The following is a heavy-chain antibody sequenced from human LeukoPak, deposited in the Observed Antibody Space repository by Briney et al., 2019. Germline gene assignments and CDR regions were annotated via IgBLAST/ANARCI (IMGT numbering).Heavy chain of an antibody. CDR2: IYYSVST. V-gene: IGHV4-59*08. Sequence: PSETLSLTCTVSGGSIGSYYWSWIRQPPGKGLEWIGYIYYSVSTNYNPSLKSRVTISVDTSKNQFSLKLTSVTAADTAVYYCARRMYGSSFDYWGQGTLVTVSS. D-gene: IGHD6-6*01. J-gene: IGHJ4*02. CDR3: ARRMYGSSFDY. CDR1: GGSIGSYY.